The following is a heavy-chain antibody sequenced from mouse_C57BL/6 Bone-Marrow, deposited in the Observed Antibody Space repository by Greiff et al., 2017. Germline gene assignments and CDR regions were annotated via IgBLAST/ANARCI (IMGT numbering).Heavy chain of an antibody. D-gene: IGHD2-5*01. CDR1: GFTFSNYW. Sequence: EVHLVESGGGLVQPGGSMKLSCVASGFTFSNYWMNWVRQSPEKGLEWVAQIRLKSDNYATHYAESVKGRFTISRDDSKSSVYLQMNNLRAEDTGIYYCTLYYSNMLAYWGQGTLVTVSA. J-gene: IGHJ3*01. CDR3: TLYYSNMLAY. CDR2: IRLKSDNYAT. V-gene: IGHV6-3*01.